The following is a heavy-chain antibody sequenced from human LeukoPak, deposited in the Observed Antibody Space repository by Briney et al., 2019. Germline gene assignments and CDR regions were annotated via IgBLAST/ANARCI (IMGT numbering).Heavy chain of an antibody. V-gene: IGHV1-2*02. Sequence: ASVKVSYKASGYTFTGYYMHWVRQAPGQGLEWMGWINPNSGGTNYAQKFQGRVTMTRDTSISTAYMELSRLRSDDTAVYYCARDRVVVITTYWFDPWGQGTLVTVSS. CDR2: INPNSGGT. CDR3: ARDRVVVITTYWFDP. CDR1: GYTFTGYY. D-gene: IGHD3-22*01. J-gene: IGHJ5*02.